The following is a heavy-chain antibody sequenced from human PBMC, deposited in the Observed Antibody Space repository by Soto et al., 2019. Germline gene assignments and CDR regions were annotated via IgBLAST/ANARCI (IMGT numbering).Heavy chain of an antibody. D-gene: IGHD6-6*01. V-gene: IGHV4-4*02. CDR1: GDSMTGNDW. CDR3: VRKTILFGSSSSLKAAMDV. Sequence: QVQLQESGPGLVKPSGTLSLSCVVSGDSMTGNDWWNWVRQPPGKGLEWIGEIYDDGTTRYNPSLKTRVTLSIDRSKSVFSLKVTSVTAADAAVYFCVRKTILFGSSSSLKAAMDVWGPGTTVAVAS. J-gene: IGHJ6*02. CDR2: IYDDGTT.